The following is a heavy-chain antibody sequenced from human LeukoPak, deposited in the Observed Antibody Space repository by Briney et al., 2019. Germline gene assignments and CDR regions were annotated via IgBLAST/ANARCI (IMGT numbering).Heavy chain of an antibody. J-gene: IGHJ4*02. CDR3: ARGGSSWYIDY. Sequence: ASVKVSCKASGYTFTGYYMHWVRQAPGQGLEWMGRIIPIFGTANYAQKFQGRVTITTDESTSTAYMELSSLRSEDTAVYYCARGGSSWYIDYWGQGTLVTVSS. CDR2: IIPIFGTA. V-gene: IGHV1-69*05. CDR1: GYTFTGYY. D-gene: IGHD6-13*01.